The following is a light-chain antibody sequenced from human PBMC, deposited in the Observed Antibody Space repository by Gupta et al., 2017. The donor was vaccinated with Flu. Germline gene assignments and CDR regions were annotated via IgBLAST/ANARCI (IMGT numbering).Light chain of an antibody. V-gene: IGLV3-21*02. J-gene: IGLJ3*02. CDR2: DDS. CDR3: QVWDSSSDHWV. CDR1: NIGSKS. Sequence: SCVLTPPLSASVAPGQTARITCGGNNIGSKSVHWYQQKPGQAPVLVVYDDSDRPSGIPERFSGSNSGNTATLTISRVEAGDEADYYCQVWDSSSDHWVFGGGTKLTVL.